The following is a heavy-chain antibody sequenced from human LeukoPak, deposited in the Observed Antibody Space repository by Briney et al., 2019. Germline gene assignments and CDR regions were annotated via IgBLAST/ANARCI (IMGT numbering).Heavy chain of an antibody. V-gene: IGHV1-46*01. CDR3: ARDSVVCAAAIPPRYYYYYMDV. CDR2: INPSGGST. Sequence: ASVKVSCKASGYTFTSYYMHWVRQAPGQGLEWMGIINPSGGSTSYAQKFQGRVTMTRDMSTSTVYMELSSLRSEDTAVYYCARDSVVCAAAIPPRYYYYYMDVWGKGTTVTVSS. J-gene: IGHJ6*03. CDR1: GYTFTSYY. D-gene: IGHD2-2*02.